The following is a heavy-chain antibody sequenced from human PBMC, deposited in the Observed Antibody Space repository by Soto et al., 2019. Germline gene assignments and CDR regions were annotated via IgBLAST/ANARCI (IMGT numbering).Heavy chain of an antibody. CDR2: IYYSGST. CDR3: AREMNYYDTSGDSYFDS. J-gene: IGHJ4*02. V-gene: IGHV4-31*03. D-gene: IGHD3-22*01. CDR1: GGSINSGTYH. Sequence: PSETLSLTCTVSGGSINSGTYHWSWIRQHPGKGLEWIGYIYYSGSTFYNPSLKSRLTISVDTSKNQFSLRLSSVTAADTAVYYCAREMNYYDTSGDSYFDSWGQGTLVTVS.